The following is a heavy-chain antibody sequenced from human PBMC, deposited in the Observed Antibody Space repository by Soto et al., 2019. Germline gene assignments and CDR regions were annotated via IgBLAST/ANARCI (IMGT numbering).Heavy chain of an antibody. Sequence: QLQLKESGPGLVKPSETLSLTCTVSGGSISSSSYYWVWIRQPPGKGLEWIGSIFYSGSTYYNPSLKSRVTLSVATSKNQYSLKLSTVTAAATAVFYCATISRSNWFDPWGQGTLVTVSS. CDR1: GGSISSSSYY. CDR2: IFYSGST. CDR3: ATISRSNWFDP. D-gene: IGHD2-21*01. J-gene: IGHJ5*02. V-gene: IGHV4-39*01.